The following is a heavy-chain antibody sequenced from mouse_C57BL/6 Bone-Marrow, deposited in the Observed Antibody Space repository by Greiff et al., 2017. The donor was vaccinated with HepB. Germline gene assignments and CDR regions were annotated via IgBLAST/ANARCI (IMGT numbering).Heavy chain of an antibody. CDR2: IYPGGGYT. Sequence: VQLQQSGAELVRPGSSVKMSCKASGYTFTNYWIGWAKQRPGHGLEWIGDIYPGGGYTNYNEKFKGKATLTADKSSSTAYMQFSSLTSEDSAIYYCARTGYYGSSFAYWGQGTLVTVSA. CDR3: ARTGYYGSSFAY. J-gene: IGHJ3*01. CDR1: GYTFTNYW. V-gene: IGHV1-63*01. D-gene: IGHD1-1*01.